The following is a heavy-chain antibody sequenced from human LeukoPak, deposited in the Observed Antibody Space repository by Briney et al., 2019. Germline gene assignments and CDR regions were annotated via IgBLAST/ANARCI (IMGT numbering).Heavy chain of an antibody. CDR1: GRTLSNYA. J-gene: IGHJ4*02. V-gene: IGHV1-69*11. D-gene: IGHD3-10*01. CDR2: IIPILVTK. CDR3: ARASFSRRAGITMVRGVITY. Sequence: SLKVTCKASGRTLSNYAVNWVRQAPGQGLEWMGRIIPILVTKKYPQKLQGRVTIITDESTSTAYMELITMRAGDTAVYYRARASFSRRAGITMVRGVITYWGQGTLVTVSS.